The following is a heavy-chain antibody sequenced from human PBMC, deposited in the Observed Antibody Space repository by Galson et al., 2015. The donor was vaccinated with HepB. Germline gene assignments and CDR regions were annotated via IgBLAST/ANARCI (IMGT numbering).Heavy chain of an antibody. Sequence: SLRLSCAASGFTFSDYYMSWIRQAPGKGLEWISYISSSSNNKNHADSVKHRFTISRDNARNSLYLQMNSLRAEDTAVYYCAREYLRYFDLWGRGTLVTVSS. CDR3: AREYLRYFDL. CDR2: ISSSSNNK. D-gene: IGHD2-8*01. J-gene: IGHJ2*01. CDR1: GFTFSDYY. V-gene: IGHV3-11*05.